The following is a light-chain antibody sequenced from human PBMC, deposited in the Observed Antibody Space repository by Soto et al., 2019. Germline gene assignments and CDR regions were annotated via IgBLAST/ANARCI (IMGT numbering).Light chain of an antibody. V-gene: IGLV2-8*01. CDR3: NSYAGSNGVV. CDR1: SSDVGGYNY. CDR2: EVS. J-gene: IGLJ2*01. Sequence: QSALTQPPSASGSPGQSVTISCTGTSSDVGGYNYVSWYQHHPGKAPKVMIYEVSKRPSGVPDRFPGSKSGNTASLTVSGLQTEDEADYYCNSYAGSNGVVFGGGTQLTVL.